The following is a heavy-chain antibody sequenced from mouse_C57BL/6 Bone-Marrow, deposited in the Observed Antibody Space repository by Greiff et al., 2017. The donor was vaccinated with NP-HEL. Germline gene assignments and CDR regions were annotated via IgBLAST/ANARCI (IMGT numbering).Heavy chain of an antibody. D-gene: IGHD2-1*01. CDR1: GYTFTDYE. CDR3: TRWGIPYGNGSDY. V-gene: IGHV1-15*01. Sequence: QVQLQQSGAELVRPGASVTLSCKASGYTFTDYEMHWVKQTPVHGLEWIGAIDPETGGTAYNQKFKGKAILTADKSSSTAYMELRSLTSEDSAVYYCTRWGIPYGNGSDYWGQGTTLTVSS. J-gene: IGHJ2*01. CDR2: IDPETGGT.